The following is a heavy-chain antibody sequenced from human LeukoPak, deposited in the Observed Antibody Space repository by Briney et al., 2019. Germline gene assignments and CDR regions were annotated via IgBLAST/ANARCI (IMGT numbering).Heavy chain of an antibody. CDR1: GFTFSSYG. CDR3: VRESGDYGSADMAGYYYYMDV. V-gene: IGHV3-7*01. D-gene: IGHD3-10*01. CDR2: IKEDGSEK. J-gene: IGHJ6*03. Sequence: GGSLRLSCAASGFTFSSYGMHWVRQAPGKGLEWVAKIKEDGSEKYYVDSVKGRFTISRDNAKNTVFLQMNSLRADDTSVYYCVRESGDYGSADMAGYYYYMDVWAKGTTVTVSS.